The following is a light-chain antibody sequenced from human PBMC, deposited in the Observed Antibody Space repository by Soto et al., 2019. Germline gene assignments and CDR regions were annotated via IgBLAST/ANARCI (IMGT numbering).Light chain of an antibody. J-gene: IGKJ4*01. V-gene: IGKV3-15*01. CDR1: QSVSSS. CDR3: QQYNVWPLT. CDR2: VAS. Sequence: EIVMTQSPATLSVSPGERATLSCRASQSVSSSLAWYQQKPGQTPKLLIYVASTRATGIPARFSGSGSGTEFTLTISSLQPEDFAVYYCQQYNVWPLTFGGGTKVDFK.